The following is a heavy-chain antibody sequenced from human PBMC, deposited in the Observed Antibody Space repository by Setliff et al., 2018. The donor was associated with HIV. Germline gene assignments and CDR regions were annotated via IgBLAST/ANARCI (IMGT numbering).Heavy chain of an antibody. J-gene: IGHJ4*02. V-gene: IGHV1-2*02. CDR1: GYTFTGYY. CDR3: ATGAWDH. CDR2: INVGSGKT. Sequence: ASVKVSCKASGYTFTGYYMHWVRQAPGQRLEWMGWINVGSGKTQYSQEFQGRVTMTEDTSTDTGYMELSSLTSDDTAVYFCATGAWDHWGQGTLVTVSS.